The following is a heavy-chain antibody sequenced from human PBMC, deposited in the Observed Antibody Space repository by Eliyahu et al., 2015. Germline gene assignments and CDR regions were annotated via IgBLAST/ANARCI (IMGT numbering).Heavy chain of an antibody. CDR3: ARDMGYGDYSAFLAYFDY. D-gene: IGHD4-17*01. J-gene: IGHJ4*02. CDR2: ISAYNGNT. Sequence: QVQLVQSGAEGKKPGASVKVSCXASGYTFTSYGISWWRQAPGQGLXGMGWISAYNGNTNYAQKLQGRVTMTTDTSTSTAYMELRSLRSDDTAVYYCARDMGYGDYSAFLAYFDYWGQGTLVTVSS. CDR1: GYTFTSYG. V-gene: IGHV1-18*04.